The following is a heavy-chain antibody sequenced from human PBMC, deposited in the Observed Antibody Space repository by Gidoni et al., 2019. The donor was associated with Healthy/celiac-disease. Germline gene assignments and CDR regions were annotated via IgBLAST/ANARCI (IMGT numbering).Heavy chain of an antibody. J-gene: IGHJ4*02. CDR2: IYYSGRT. CDR3: ARHLNPSGSYHNFDY. D-gene: IGHD1-26*01. V-gene: IGHV4-39*01. Sequence: QLQLQESGPGLVKPSETLSLTCTVSGGSISSSSYYWGWIRQPPGKGLEWIGIIYYSGRTYYNPSLKSRVTISVDTSKNQFSLKLSYVTAADTAVYYCARHLNPSGSYHNFDYWGQGTLVTVSS. CDR1: GGSISSSSYY.